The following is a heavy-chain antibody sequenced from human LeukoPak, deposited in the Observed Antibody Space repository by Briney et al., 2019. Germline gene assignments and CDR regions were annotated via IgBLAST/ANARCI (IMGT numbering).Heavy chain of an antibody. Sequence: GASVKASCKTSGYTFTRDAMNWMRQAPGQGLEWVGWINIKTEIPTYGQRFTGRFVFSLDTSVSTAYLQINSLRAEDTAVYYCARGGGGGIVWGQGTTVTVSS. CDR2: INIKTEIP. V-gene: IGHV7-4-1*02. CDR1: GYTFTRDA. D-gene: IGHD2-15*01. CDR3: ARGGGGGIV. J-gene: IGHJ6*02.